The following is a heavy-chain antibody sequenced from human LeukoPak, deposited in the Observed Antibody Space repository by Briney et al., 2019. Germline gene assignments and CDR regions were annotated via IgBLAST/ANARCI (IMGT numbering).Heavy chain of an antibody. CDR2: IYYSGRA. J-gene: IGHJ4*02. CDR3: ARLQPYYYGSSGQGGSFDL. CDR1: GDSINRSTYY. D-gene: IGHD3-22*01. V-gene: IGHV4-31*03. Sequence: LQTLSLTCSLSGDSINRSTYYGSWIRQHPGKGLEWIGFIYYSGRADLNPSLKSRITISVETSRNRISPKLSSLCAADTAVYYCARLQPYYYGSSGQGGSFDLCGQGTPVSVSS.